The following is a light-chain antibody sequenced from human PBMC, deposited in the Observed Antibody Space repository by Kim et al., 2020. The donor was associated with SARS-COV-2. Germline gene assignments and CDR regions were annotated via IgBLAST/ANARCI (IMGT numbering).Light chain of an antibody. J-gene: IGKJ2*01. CDR2: DVS. CDR3: LQDYSYPFT. Sequence: AIQMTQSPSSLSASVGDRVTITCRASQGVRNDLGWYQQKPGKAPKLLIYDVSSLESGVPSRFSGSGSGTEFTLTISSLQPEDFAAYYCLQDYSYPFTFGQGTKLEI. CDR1: QGVRND. V-gene: IGKV1-6*01.